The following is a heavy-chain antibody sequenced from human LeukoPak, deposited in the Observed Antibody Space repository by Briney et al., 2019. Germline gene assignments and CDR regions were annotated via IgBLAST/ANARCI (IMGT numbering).Heavy chain of an antibody. CDR1: GFTFSSYS. D-gene: IGHD3-22*01. Sequence: GSLRLSCAASGFTFSSYSMNWVRQAPGKGLEWVSSISSSSSYIYYADSVKGRFTISRDNAKNSLYLQMNSLRAEDTAVYYCASQEYYDSSGYPAPDYWGQGTLVTVSS. CDR2: ISSSSSYI. CDR3: ASQEYYDSSGYPAPDY. V-gene: IGHV3-21*01. J-gene: IGHJ4*02.